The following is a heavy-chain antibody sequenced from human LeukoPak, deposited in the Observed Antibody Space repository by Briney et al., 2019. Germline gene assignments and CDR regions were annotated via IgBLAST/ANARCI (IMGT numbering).Heavy chain of an antibody. V-gene: IGHV4-61*01. CDR1: GGSVSSGSYY. CDR3: ARDVDY. CDR2: IYYSGSA. Sequence: SETLSLTCTVSGGSVSSGSYYWSWIRQPPGKGLEWIGYIYYSGSANYNPSLKSRVTISVDTSKNQFSLKLSSVTAADTAVYYCARDVDYWGQGTLVTVSS. J-gene: IGHJ4*02.